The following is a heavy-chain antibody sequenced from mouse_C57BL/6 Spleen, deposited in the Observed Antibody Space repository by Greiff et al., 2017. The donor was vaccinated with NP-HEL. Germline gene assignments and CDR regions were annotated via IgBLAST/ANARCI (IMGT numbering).Heavy chain of an antibody. Sequence: QVQLQQPGAELVMPGASVKLSCKASGYTFTSYWMHWVKQRPGQGLEWIGEIDPSDSYTNYNQKFKGKSTLTVDKSYSTAYMQLSNLTSEDSAVYDCAARYYGSSLDYWGKGTTLTVSS. D-gene: IGHD1-1*01. CDR3: AARYYGSSLDY. V-gene: IGHV1-69*01. J-gene: IGHJ2*01. CDR1: GYTFTSYW. CDR2: IDPSDSYT.